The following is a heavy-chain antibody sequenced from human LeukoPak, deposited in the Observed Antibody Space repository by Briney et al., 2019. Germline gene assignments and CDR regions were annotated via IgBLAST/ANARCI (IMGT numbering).Heavy chain of an antibody. J-gene: IGHJ4*02. Sequence: GGTLRLSCATSGFTFSNHGMNWVRQAPGKGLEWVSGISPSGDIKYYADSVKGRFTISRDNSKNTVYLEVISLTDEDAAVYYCAKDDAWLRFGEWSQGSLVTVSS. CDR3: AKDDAWLRFGE. V-gene: IGHV3-23*01. CDR2: ISPSGDIK. D-gene: IGHD3-10*01. CDR1: GFTFSNHG.